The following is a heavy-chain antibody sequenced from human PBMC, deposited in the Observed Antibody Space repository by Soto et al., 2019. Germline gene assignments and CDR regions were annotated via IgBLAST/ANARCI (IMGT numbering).Heavy chain of an antibody. D-gene: IGHD5-12*01. J-gene: IGHJ4*02. CDR1: GGSFSGYY. V-gene: IGHV4-34*01. CDR2: INHSGST. Sequence: QVQLQQWGAGLLKPSETLSLTCAVYGGSFSGYYWSWIRQPPGKGLEWIGEINHSGSTNYNPSLKIRVTISVDTSKNQFSLKLSSVTAADTAVYYCARGRYSGYDWVFRFDYWGQGTLVTVSS. CDR3: ARGRYSGYDWVFRFDY.